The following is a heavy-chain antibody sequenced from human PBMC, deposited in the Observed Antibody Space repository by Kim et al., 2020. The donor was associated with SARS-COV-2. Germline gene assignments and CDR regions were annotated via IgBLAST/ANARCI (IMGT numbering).Heavy chain of an antibody. CDR2: IYYGGTT. V-gene: IGHV4-28*01. CDR1: GYTISSTNW. Sequence: SETLSLTCVVSGYTISSTNWWGWIRQPPGKGLEWIGYIYYGGTTHYNPSLKSRVTMSVDTSKNQFSLNLSSVTAEDTAIYYCARIRDYYYYYMDVWGKGT. J-gene: IGHJ6*03. CDR3: ARIRDYYYYYMDV.